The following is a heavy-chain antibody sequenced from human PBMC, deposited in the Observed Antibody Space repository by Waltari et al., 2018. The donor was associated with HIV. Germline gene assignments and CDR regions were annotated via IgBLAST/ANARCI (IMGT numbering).Heavy chain of an antibody. CDR2: ISSSSFNI. CDR1: GFSFGDYA. Sequence: EEQLVESGGGLVNPGGSLSLSCEASGFSFGDYAMNWVRQAPGKGLEWIAYISSSSFNIKYADSVRGRFTISRDNTQNSLSLQMNNLIDEDTADYFCARDTLNFFFGLDLWGHGTPVTVSS. CDR3: ARDTLNFFFGLDL. V-gene: IGHV3-21*05. J-gene: IGHJ6*02.